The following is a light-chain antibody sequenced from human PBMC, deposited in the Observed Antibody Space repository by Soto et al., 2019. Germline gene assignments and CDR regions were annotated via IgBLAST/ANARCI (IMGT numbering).Light chain of an antibody. CDR2: EVT. V-gene: IGLV2-23*02. J-gene: IGLJ1*01. Sequence: QSALTQPASVSGSPGQSIAISCTGTSSDVGRNNHVSWYQQHPGKAPKLMIYEVTQRPSGVSERFSGSKSGNTASLPISGLQAEDEADYYCCSYAGSGTLYVLGTGTKVTVL. CDR3: CSYAGSGTLYV. CDR1: SSDVGRNNH.